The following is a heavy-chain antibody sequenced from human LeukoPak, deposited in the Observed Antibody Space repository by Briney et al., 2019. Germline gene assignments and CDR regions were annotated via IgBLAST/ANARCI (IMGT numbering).Heavy chain of an antibody. CDR1: GFRFNIYF. CDR3: AGGGDFDY. CDR2: ISRSSEYI. V-gene: IGHV3-21*01. D-gene: IGHD3-16*01. J-gene: IGHJ4*02. Sequence: AGGSLRLSCAASGFRFNIYFMNWVRQAPGKGLEWVSSISRSSEYIHYADSVRARFPISRDNAKNSVYLQMNSLRAEDTAVYFCAGGGDFDYWGQGILVTVSA.